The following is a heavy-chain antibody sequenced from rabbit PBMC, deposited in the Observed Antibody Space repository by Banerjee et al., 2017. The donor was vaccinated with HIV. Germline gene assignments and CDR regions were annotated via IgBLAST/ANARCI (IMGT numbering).Heavy chain of an antibody. Sequence: QEQLEESGGGLVKPEGSLTLTCKASGFDLSSYYYMCWVRQAPGKGLEWIACIATGSRGSTYYASWAKGRFTISKASSTTVTLQMTSLTAADTATYFCARDDYPGYGMDLWGQGTLVTVS. CDR3: ARDDYPGYGMDL. CDR2: IATGSRGST. D-gene: IGHD2-1*01. V-gene: IGHV1S45*01. J-gene: IGHJ6*01. CDR1: GFDLSSYYY.